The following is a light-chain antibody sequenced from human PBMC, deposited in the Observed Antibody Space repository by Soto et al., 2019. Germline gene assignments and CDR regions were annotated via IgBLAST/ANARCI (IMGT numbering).Light chain of an antibody. V-gene: IGLV2-11*01. CDR3: YSYAGSYTFYV. CDR1: SSDVGGYNL. CDR2: DVS. Sequence: QSALTQPRSVSGSPGQSVTISCTGTSSDVGGYNLVSWYQQHPGKAPKLMTYDVSKRPSGVPDRFSGSKSGNTASLTISGLQAEDEADYYCYSYAGSYTFYVFGTGTKLTVL. J-gene: IGLJ1*01.